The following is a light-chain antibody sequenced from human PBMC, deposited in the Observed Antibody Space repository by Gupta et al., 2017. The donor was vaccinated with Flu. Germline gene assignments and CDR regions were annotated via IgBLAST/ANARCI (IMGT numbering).Light chain of an antibody. Sequence: EIVLTQSPGTLSLSPGERATLSCRASQRVSSSYLGWYQQKPGQAPRLLIYGASRRATDIPDRFSGSGSGTDFTLTISRLEPEDFAVYYCQKDGSSTWTFGQGTKVEIK. J-gene: IGKJ1*01. CDR1: QRVSSSY. CDR2: GAS. V-gene: IGKV3-20*01. CDR3: QKDGSSTWT.